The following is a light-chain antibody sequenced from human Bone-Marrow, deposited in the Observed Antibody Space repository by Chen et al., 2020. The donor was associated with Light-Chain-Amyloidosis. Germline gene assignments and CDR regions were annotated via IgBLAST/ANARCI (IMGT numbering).Light chain of an antibody. CDR3: QVWDRSSDRPV. J-gene: IGLJ3*02. CDR2: DVS. V-gene: IGLV3-21*02. CDR1: NIGSTS. Sequence: SYVLTQPSSVSVPTGHTATNAWWGNNIGSTSAHWYQQTPGPAPLLVVYDVSDRPSGIPERLAGSNSGNTATLTISRVEAGDEADYYCQVWDRSSDRPVFGGGTKLTVL.